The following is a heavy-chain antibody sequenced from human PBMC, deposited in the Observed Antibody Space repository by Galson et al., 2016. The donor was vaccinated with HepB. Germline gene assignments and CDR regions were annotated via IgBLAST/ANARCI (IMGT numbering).Heavy chain of an antibody. CDR3: AKPYTSGWLTSFDH. Sequence: SLRLSCAASGFAFSSYAVNWVRQAPGKGLEWIASISLGGATTHYADSVKGRFTISRDNSKSTLFLEMNSLRTDDTAIYYCAKPYTSGWLTSFDHWGQGTLVTVSS. D-gene: IGHD6-19*01. J-gene: IGHJ4*02. V-gene: IGHV3-23*01. CDR1: GFAFSSYA. CDR2: ISLGGATT.